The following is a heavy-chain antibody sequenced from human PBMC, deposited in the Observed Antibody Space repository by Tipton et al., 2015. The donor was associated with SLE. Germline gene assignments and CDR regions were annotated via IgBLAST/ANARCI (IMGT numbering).Heavy chain of an antibody. Sequence: TLSLTCTVSGGSISSGSYYWSWIRQPAGKGLEWIGYIYYSGSTNYNPSLKSRVTISVDTSKNQFSLKLSSVTAADTAVYYCARDHDGDLDYWGQGTLVTVSS. CDR2: IYYSGST. CDR3: ARDHDGDLDY. CDR1: GGSISSGSYY. J-gene: IGHJ4*02. D-gene: IGHD4-17*01. V-gene: IGHV4-61*10.